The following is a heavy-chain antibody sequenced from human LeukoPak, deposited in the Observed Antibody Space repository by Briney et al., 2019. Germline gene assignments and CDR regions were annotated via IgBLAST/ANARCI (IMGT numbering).Heavy chain of an antibody. J-gene: IGHJ4*02. Sequence: GGSLRLSCAASGFTFNNYAMTWVRRAPGRGLEWVSAITGSGGSTYYADSVKGRFTISRDNSKNTLYLHMNSLRAEDTAVYYCAKYLRPFYYGSGSSYFDYWGQGTLVTVSS. D-gene: IGHD3-10*01. V-gene: IGHV3-23*01. CDR3: AKYLRPFYYGSGSSYFDY. CDR2: ITGSGGST. CDR1: GFTFNNYA.